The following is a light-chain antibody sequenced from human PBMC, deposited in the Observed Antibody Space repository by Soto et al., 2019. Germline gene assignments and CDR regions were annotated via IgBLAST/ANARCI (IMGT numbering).Light chain of an antibody. J-gene: IGKJ2*01. V-gene: IGKV3-20*01. CDR2: AAS. Sequence: DMVLTQSPGTLSLSPGERATLSCRASRSFASSYLGWYQQKPGQAPRLLLYAASKRATGIPDRFSGSDSGTDFTLTINRLEPEDSAVYYCQQYGSSPPYTFGQGTKVEI. CDR1: RSFASSY. CDR3: QQYGSSPPYT.